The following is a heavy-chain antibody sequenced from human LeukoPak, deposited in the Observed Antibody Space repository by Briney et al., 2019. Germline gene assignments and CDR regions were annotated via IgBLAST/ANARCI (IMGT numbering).Heavy chain of an antibody. Sequence: SETLSLTCTVSGGSISSSSYYWGWIRQPPGKGLEWIGSIYYSGSTYYNPSLKSRVTISVDTSKNQFSLKLSSVTAADTAVYYCARVSGGDILTGPDAFDIWGQGTMVTVSS. D-gene: IGHD3-9*01. CDR2: IYYSGST. CDR3: ARVSGGDILTGPDAFDI. V-gene: IGHV4-39*07. J-gene: IGHJ3*02. CDR1: GGSISSSSYY.